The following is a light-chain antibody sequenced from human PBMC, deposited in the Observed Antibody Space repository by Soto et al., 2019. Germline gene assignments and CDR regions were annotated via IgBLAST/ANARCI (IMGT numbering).Light chain of an antibody. CDR1: QSISPY. CDR3: QQNDRYPWT. V-gene: IGKV1-39*01. Sequence: DIQMTQSPSSLSASVGDRVSITCRASQSISPYLNWYQQKPGKAPNLLIYSASILESGVPSRFSGSGSGTEFTLTISSLQPDDLATYYCQQNDRYPWTFGQGTKVDIK. J-gene: IGKJ1*01. CDR2: SAS.